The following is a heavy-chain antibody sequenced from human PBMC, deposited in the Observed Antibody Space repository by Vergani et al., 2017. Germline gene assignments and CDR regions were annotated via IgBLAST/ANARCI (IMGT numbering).Heavy chain of an antibody. J-gene: IGHJ4*02. D-gene: IGHD5-24*01. Sequence: QVQLVQSGAEVKKPGASVKVSCKASGYTFTGYYMHWVRQAPGQGLEWMGWINPNSGGTNYAQKFQGRVTMTRDTSISTAYMGLSRLRSDDTAVYYCARELRRDGYNWAPFDYWGQGTLVTVSS. CDR1: GYTFTGYY. CDR2: INPNSGGT. CDR3: ARELRRDGYNWAPFDY. V-gene: IGHV1-2*02.